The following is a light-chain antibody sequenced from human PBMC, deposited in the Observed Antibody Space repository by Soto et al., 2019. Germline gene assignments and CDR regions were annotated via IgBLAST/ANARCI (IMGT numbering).Light chain of an antibody. CDR2: DSS. CDR1: QSVGRS. Sequence: VMTQSPATLSVSPGEGATLSCRASQSVGRSLAWYQQKPGQAPRLLIFDSSTRATGIPAKFRGSGSGTEFTLTISSLQSEDFAIFYCQQYDVWPLTFGPGTKVDI. J-gene: IGKJ3*01. CDR3: QQYDVWPLT. V-gene: IGKV3-15*01.